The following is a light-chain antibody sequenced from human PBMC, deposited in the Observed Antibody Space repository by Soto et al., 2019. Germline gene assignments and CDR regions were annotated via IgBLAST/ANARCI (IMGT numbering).Light chain of an antibody. J-gene: IGLJ1*01. CDR3: QTWGTGIRV. Sequence: QAVLTQSPSASASLGASVKLTCTLSSGHSSYAIAWHQQQPEKGPRYLMKLNSDGSHSKGDGIPDRFSGSSSGAERYLTISSLQYEDEADYYCQTWGTGIRVFGTGTKVTVL. CDR2: LNSDGSH. V-gene: IGLV4-69*01. CDR1: SGHSSYA.